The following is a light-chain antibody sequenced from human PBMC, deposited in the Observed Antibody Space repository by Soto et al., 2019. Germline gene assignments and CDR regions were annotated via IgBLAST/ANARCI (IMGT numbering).Light chain of an antibody. Sequence: DIQMTQSPSSLSASVGDRVTITCRASQTISSYLNWYQQKPGKAPKLLIYAASSLQSGVPSRFSRSGSGTDFTLTISSQQPEDFATYYCQQSHSIPYTLGQGTKLEIK. CDR2: AAS. CDR1: QTISSY. J-gene: IGKJ2*01. CDR3: QQSHSIPYT. V-gene: IGKV1-39*01.